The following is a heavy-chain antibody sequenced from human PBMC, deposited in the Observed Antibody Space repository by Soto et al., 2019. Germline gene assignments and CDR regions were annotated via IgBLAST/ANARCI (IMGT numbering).Heavy chain of an antibody. Sequence: QVQLVQSGAEVKQPGASVKVSCKASGYTFTGYYMHWVRQAPGQGLEWMGWINPNSGGTNYAQKFQGRVTMIRDTSISTAYMELSRLRSDDTAVYYCARDRGIYSSSWYHLDYWGQGTLVTVSS. D-gene: IGHD6-13*01. J-gene: IGHJ4*02. CDR3: ARDRGIYSSSWYHLDY. CDR2: INPNSGGT. CDR1: GYTFTGYY. V-gene: IGHV1-2*02.